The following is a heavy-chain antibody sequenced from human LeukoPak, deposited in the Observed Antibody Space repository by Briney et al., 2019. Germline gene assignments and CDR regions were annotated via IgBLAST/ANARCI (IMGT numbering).Heavy chain of an antibody. V-gene: IGHV4-4*07. CDR3: ARSVEGYCSGGSCYSYYYYMDV. CDR1: GGSISSYY. Sequence: SETLSLTCTVSGGSISSYYWSWIRQPAGKGLEWIGRIYTSGSTNYNPSLKSRVTMSVDTSKNQFSLKLSSVTAADTAVYYCARSVEGYCSGGSCYSYYYYMDVWGKGTTVTVSS. J-gene: IGHJ6*03. CDR2: IYTSGST. D-gene: IGHD2-15*01.